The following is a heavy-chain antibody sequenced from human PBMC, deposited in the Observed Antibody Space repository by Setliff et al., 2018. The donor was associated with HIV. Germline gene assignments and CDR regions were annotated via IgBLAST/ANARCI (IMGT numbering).Heavy chain of an antibody. J-gene: IGHJ4*02. CDR3: TTVHYCSTTRCYIFDY. Sequence: PGGSLRLSCAASGFTFSSYAMSWVRQAPGKGLEWVSAISGSGGSTYYADSVKGRFTISRDNSKNTLYLQMNSLRAEDTAVYYCTTVHYCSTTRCYIFDYWGLGTLVTVSS. CDR2: ISGSGGST. V-gene: IGHV3-23*01. CDR1: GFTFSSYA. D-gene: IGHD2-2*01.